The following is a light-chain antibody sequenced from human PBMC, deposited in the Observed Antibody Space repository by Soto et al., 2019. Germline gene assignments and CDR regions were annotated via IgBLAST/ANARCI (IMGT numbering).Light chain of an antibody. CDR2: DAS. V-gene: IGKV3-11*01. J-gene: IGKJ4*01. Sequence: EIVLTQSPPTLSLSPGERATLSCRASQGVRGYFAWYQQKRGQAPRLLINDASNRATGIPARFSGSGSGTDFTLTISSLEPEDFAVYYCQQRHSWPLTFGGGTKVEIK. CDR3: QQRHSWPLT. CDR1: QGVRGY.